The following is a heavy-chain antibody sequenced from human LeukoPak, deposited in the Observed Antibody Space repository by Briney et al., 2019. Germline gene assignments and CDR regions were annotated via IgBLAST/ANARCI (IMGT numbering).Heavy chain of an antibody. V-gene: IGHV3-7*01. CDR3: TRLHPAAIGSVDY. CDR1: GFTFSSYW. Sequence: PGGSLRLSCAASGFTFSSYWMSWVRQAPGKGLEWVANMKQDGSEKYYVDSVKGRFTISRDTAKNSLYLQMNSLRAEDTAVYYCTRLHPAAIGSVDYWGQGTLVTVSS. J-gene: IGHJ4*02. CDR2: MKQDGSEK. D-gene: IGHD2-2*01.